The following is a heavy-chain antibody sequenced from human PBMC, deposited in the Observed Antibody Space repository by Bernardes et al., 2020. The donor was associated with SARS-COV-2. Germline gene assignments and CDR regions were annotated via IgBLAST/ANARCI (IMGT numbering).Heavy chain of an antibody. V-gene: IGHV3-48*01. CDR2: ISSSSGTK. CDR1: GFTFSSRS. CDR3: ASGYYYDSSGLYSGF. J-gene: IGHJ4*02. Sequence: SLLRSCEVSGFTFSSRSMNWVRQAPGQGLEWVSYISSSSGTKNYADSVKGRFTISRDNAKSSLYLQMNTLRAEDTAVYYCASGYYYDSSGLYSGFWGQGTLVTVSS. D-gene: IGHD3-22*01.